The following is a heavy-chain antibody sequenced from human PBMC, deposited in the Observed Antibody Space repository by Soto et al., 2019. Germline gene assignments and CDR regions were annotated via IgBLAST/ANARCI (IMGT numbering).Heavy chain of an antibody. CDR3: ARAWYSGSYNDY. V-gene: IGHV3-23*01. D-gene: IGHD1-26*01. Sequence: GGSLRLSCAASGFTFSSYAMSWVRQAPGKGLEWVSAISGSGGSTYYADSVKGRFTISRDNAKNSLYLQMNSLRAEDTAVYYCARAWYSGSYNDYWGQGTLVTVSS. CDR1: GFTFSSYA. CDR2: ISGSGGST. J-gene: IGHJ4*02.